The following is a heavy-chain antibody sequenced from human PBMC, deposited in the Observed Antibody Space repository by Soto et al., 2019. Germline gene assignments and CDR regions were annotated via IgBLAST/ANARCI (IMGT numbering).Heavy chain of an antibody. V-gene: IGHV3-20*01. CDR3: ATNGGSGYMYAFDI. Sequence: GGSLRLSCAASGFTFDDYGMSWVRQAPGKGLEWVSGINWNGGSTGYADSVKGRFTISRDNAKNSLYLQMNSLRAEDTALYHCATNGGSGYMYAFDIWGQGTMVTVSS. CDR2: INWNGGST. J-gene: IGHJ3*02. CDR1: GFTFDDYG. D-gene: IGHD6-19*01.